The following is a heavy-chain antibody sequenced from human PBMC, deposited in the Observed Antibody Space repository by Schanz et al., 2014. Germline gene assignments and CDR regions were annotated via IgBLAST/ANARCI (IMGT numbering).Heavy chain of an antibody. D-gene: IGHD5-12*01. CDR3: ARGIGGYGANNYFDY. CDR2: ISAYNGNT. Sequence: QVHLVQSGAEVKRPGASVKVSCKASGYTFTSYGISWVRQAPGQGLEWMGWISAYNGNTKYPQKLQGRVTMTTDTSTSTVYMELRSLRSDDTAVYSCARGIGGYGANNYFDYWGQGTLVTVSS. J-gene: IGHJ4*02. CDR1: GYTFTSYG. V-gene: IGHV1-18*01.